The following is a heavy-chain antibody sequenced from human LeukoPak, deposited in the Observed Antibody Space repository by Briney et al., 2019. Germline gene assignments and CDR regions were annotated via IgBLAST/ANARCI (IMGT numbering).Heavy chain of an antibody. V-gene: IGHV3-23*01. Sequence: PGGSLRLSCAASGFTFSSYAMSWVRQAPGKGLEWVSAISGSGGSTYCADSVKGRFTISRDNSKNTLYLQMNSLRAEDTAVYYCAKKCGGDCYWGFDYWGQGTLVTVSS. CDR3: AKKCGGDCYWGFDY. CDR2: ISGSGGST. D-gene: IGHD2-21*02. J-gene: IGHJ4*02. CDR1: GFTFSSYA.